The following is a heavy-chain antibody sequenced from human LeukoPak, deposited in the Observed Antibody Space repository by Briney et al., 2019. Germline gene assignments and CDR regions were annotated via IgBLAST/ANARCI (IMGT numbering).Heavy chain of an antibody. CDR2: ISGRDGNR. V-gene: IGHV3-23*01. Sequence: GGSLRLSCTASGFTIGSHAMSWVRQAPGKGLEWVSAISGRDGNRYYADSVKGRFTISRDNSKNTLYLQMNSLRAEDTAVYYCAKRPDDYPFDYWGRGTLVTVSS. CDR1: GFTIGSHA. D-gene: IGHD5-24*01. J-gene: IGHJ4*02. CDR3: AKRPDDYPFDY.